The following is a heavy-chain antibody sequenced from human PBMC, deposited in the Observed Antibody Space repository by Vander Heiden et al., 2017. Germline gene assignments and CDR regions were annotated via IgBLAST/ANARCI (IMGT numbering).Heavy chain of an antibody. CDR3: AGIDIVVVPAARNPDYYYYGMDV. CDR1: GGTFSSHA. J-gene: IGHJ6*02. V-gene: IGHV1-69*01. D-gene: IGHD2-2*01. Sequence: VQLVQAGAEVKKPGSWVTVSCKASGGTFSSHAISWVRQAPGQGLEWMGGIIPIFGTANYAQKFQGRVTITADESTSTAYMELSSLRSEDTAVYYCAGIDIVVVPAARNPDYYYYGMDVWGQGTTVTVSS. CDR2: IIPIFGTA.